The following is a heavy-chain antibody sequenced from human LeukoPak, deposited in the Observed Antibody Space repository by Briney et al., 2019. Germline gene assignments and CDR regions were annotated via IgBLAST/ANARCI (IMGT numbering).Heavy chain of an antibody. V-gene: IGHV4-59*12. CDR1: GGSISSYY. Sequence: SETLSLTCTVSGGSISSYYWSWIRQPPGKGPEWIGYIYYSGSTNYNPSLKSRVTISVDTSKNQFSLKLTSVTAADTAIYYCARRPRNSGSDDGPSGLDYWGQGSLVTVSS. D-gene: IGHD1-26*01. CDR3: ARRPRNSGSDDGPSGLDY. CDR2: IYYSGST. J-gene: IGHJ4*02.